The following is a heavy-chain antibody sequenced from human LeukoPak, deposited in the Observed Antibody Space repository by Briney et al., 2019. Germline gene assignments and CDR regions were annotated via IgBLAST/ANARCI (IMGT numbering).Heavy chain of an antibody. V-gene: IGHV3-7*01. CDR3: ARVRHSSWPYYYYYMDV. CDR2: IKQDGSEK. D-gene: IGHD6-13*01. J-gene: IGHJ6*03. Sequence: GGSLGLSCAASGFTFSSYWMSWVRQAPGKGLEWVANIKQDGSEKYYVDSVKGRFTISRDNAKNSLYLQMNSLRAEDTAVYYCARVRHSSWPYYYYYMDVWGKGTTVTISS. CDR1: GFTFSSYW.